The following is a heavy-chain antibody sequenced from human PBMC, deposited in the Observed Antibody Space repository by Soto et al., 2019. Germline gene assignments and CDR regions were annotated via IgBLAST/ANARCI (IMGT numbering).Heavy chain of an antibody. CDR3: ARDYDFWSGYSPAQYYYYYMDV. V-gene: IGHV1-46*01. D-gene: IGHD3-3*01. J-gene: IGHJ6*03. CDR2: IIPSGGTT. CDR1: GGTFSSYA. Sequence: ASVKVSCKASGGTFSSYAISWVRQAPGQGLEWMGMIIPSGGTTSYAQKFQGRVTMTGDTSTSTVYMELSSLRSEDTAVYYCARDYDFWSGYSPAQYYYYYMDVWGKGTTVTVSS.